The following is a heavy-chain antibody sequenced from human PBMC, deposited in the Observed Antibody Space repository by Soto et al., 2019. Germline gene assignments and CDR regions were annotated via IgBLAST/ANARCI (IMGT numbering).Heavy chain of an antibody. CDR2: MNPNSGNT. CDR1: GYTFTSYD. CDR3: ARLPPAYCGGDCYSGRDY. Sequence: QVQLVQSGAEVKKPGASVKVSCKASGYTFTSYDINWVRQATGQGLEWMGWMNPNSGNTGYAQKFQGRVTMTRNTSRSTAYMELSSLRSEDTAVYYCARLPPAYCGGDCYSGRDYWGQGTLVTVSS. D-gene: IGHD2-21*02. J-gene: IGHJ4*02. V-gene: IGHV1-8*01.